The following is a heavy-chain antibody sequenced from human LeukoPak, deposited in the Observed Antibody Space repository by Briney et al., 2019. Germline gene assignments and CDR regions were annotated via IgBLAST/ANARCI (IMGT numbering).Heavy chain of an antibody. CDR2: IYYSGST. J-gene: IGHJ6*02. V-gene: IGHV4-59*08. CDR1: GGSISSYY. D-gene: IGHD5-18*01. CDR3: ARLTDTAKDTYYYYYYGMDV. Sequence: SETLSLTCTVSGGSISSYYWSWIRQPPGKGLEWIGYIYYSGSTNYNPSLKSRVTISVDTSKNQFSLKLSSVTAADTAVYYCARLTDTAKDTYYYYYYGMDVWGQGTTVTVSS.